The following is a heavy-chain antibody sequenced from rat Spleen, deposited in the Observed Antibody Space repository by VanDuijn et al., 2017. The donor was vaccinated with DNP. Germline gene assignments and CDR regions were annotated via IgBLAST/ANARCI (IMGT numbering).Heavy chain of an antibody. V-gene: IGHV2S8*01. J-gene: IGHJ4*01. D-gene: IGHD2-1*01. CDR3: TRGGPTNVMDV. CDR2: MSSGGTT. CDR1: GFSLTNYG. Sequence: QVQLKESGPGLVQPSQTLSLICPVSGFSLTNYGVNWVRQPPGKGLEWIAAMSSGGTTYYNSALQSRLSISTDTSKSQVFLKMDSLQSEDTAIYFCTRGGPTNVMDVWGQGTSVTVSS.